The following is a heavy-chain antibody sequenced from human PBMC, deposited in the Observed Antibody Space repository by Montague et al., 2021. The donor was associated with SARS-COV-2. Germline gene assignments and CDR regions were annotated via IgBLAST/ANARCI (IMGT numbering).Heavy chain of an antibody. Sequence: TLSLTCTVSGASISGYIYYLTSSPKHTAKGLAWLAYIYNNGCPYYNTSLQNRLRTSLYTSKNQFSLTLTSVTAADKAIYYCARTRGWGSRGAGYIDLWG. V-gene: IGHV4-31*03. CDR3: ARTRGWGSRGAGYIDL. J-gene: IGHJ2*01. CDR1: GASISGYIYY. D-gene: IGHD1-26*01. CDR2: IYNNGCP.